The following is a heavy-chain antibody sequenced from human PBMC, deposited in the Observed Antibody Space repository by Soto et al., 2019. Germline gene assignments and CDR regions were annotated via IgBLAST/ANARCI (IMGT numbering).Heavy chain of an antibody. CDR1: GFTFSSYA. J-gene: IGHJ6*02. V-gene: IGHV3-7*03. Sequence: PGGSLRLSCAASGFTFSSYAMSWVRQAPGKGLEWVANIKHDGSETYYADSVKGRFTISRDNAKNSLYLQMNSLRAEDTAVYYCASTRITIFGVVPAYYYYGMDVWGQGTTVTVSS. D-gene: IGHD3-3*01. CDR3: ASTRITIFGVVPAYYYYGMDV. CDR2: IKHDGSET.